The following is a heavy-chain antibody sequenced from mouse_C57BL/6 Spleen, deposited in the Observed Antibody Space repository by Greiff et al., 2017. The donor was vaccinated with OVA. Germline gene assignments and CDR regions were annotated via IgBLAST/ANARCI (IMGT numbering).Heavy chain of an antibody. CDR3: ARGLGERYFDV. D-gene: IGHD3-3*01. Sequence: VQLQQPGAELVMPGASVKLSCKASGYTFTSYWMHWVKQRPGQGLEWIGEIDPSDSYTNYNQKFKGKSTLTVDKSSSTAYMQLSSLTSEDSAVYYCARGLGERYFDVWGTGTTVTVAS. CDR2: IDPSDSYT. V-gene: IGHV1-69*01. J-gene: IGHJ1*03. CDR1: GYTFTSYW.